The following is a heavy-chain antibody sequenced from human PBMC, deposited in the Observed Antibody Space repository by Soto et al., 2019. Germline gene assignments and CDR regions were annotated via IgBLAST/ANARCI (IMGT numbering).Heavy chain of an antibody. CDR2: VYYTGST. Sequence: SETLSLTCIVSGGSISSHYWNWIRQSPGKGLEWIGYVYYTGSTSYNPSLKSRVTLSVDTSKKQLSLKLSSLTTADTAVYYCARDSSSGSLDVFDIWGQGTLVTVSS. CDR1: GGSISSHY. J-gene: IGHJ3*02. D-gene: IGHD3-10*01. CDR3: ARDSSSGSLDVFDI. V-gene: IGHV4-59*11.